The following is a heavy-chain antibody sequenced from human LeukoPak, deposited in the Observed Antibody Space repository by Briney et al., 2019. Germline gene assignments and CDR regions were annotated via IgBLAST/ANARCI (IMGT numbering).Heavy chain of an antibody. Sequence: PSETLSLTCAVYGGSFSGYYWSWIRQPPGKGLEWIGEINHSGSTNYNPSLKSRVTISVDTSKNQFSLKLSSVTAADTAVYYCARGLSDAYSNYPLDYWGQGTLVTVSS. J-gene: IGHJ4*02. V-gene: IGHV4-34*01. CDR1: GGSFSGYY. CDR3: ARGLSDAYSNYPLDY. D-gene: IGHD4-11*01. CDR2: INHSGST.